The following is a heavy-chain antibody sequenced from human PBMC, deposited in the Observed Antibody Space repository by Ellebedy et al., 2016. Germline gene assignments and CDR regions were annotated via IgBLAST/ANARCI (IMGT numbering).Heavy chain of an antibody. J-gene: IGHJ4*02. CDR2: IYYSGST. Sequence: SETLSLTCTVSGGSISSGDYYWSWIRQPPGKGLEWIGYIYYSGSTYYNPSLKSRVTISVDTSKNQFSLKLSSVTAADTAVYYCARVVVNTMVRGPLPHFDYWGQGTLVTVSS. CDR3: ARVVVNTMVRGPLPHFDY. V-gene: IGHV4-30-4*01. D-gene: IGHD3-10*01. CDR1: GGSISSGDYY.